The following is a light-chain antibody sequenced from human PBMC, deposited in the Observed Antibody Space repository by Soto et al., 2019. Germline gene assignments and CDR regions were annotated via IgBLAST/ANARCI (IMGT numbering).Light chain of an antibody. J-gene: IGKJ1*01. CDR2: GAF. Sequence: EIVMTQSPATLSVSPGERATLSCRASQSVNSNLAWYQQRPGQAPSLLIYGAFNRATNISASFSGSGYGTEFTLTLTSLQSEDFAIYSCPQYNTWPRTFGQGTKVEIK. CDR3: PQYNTWPRT. CDR1: QSVNSN. V-gene: IGKV3D-15*01.